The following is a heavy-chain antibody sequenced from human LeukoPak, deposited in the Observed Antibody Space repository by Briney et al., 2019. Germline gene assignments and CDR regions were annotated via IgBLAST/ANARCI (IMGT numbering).Heavy chain of an antibody. D-gene: IGHD4-17*01. Sequence: PGGSLRLSCTASGFTFNKYWMTWVRQAPGKGLEWVANIKKDGTEENYVSSVKGRFTVSRDNAKNSLYLQMNSLTVEDTAVYYCAREQYGDHFDNWGQGTLVTVSS. CDR1: GFTFNKYW. V-gene: IGHV3-7*01. J-gene: IGHJ4*02. CDR3: AREQYGDHFDN. CDR2: IKKDGTEE.